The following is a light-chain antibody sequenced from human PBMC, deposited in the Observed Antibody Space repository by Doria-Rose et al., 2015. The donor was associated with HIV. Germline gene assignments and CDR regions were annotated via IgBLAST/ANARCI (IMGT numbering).Light chain of an antibody. Sequence: EIGMTQSPATLSLSPGERATLSCRASQSVSSYLVWYQQKPGQAPRLLIYDAPNRATGIPARFSGSGSGTDFTLTISSLEPEDFAVYYRQQRNNWPTFGGGTKVEI. J-gene: IGKJ4*01. V-gene: IGKV3-11*01. CDR2: DAP. CDR3: QQRNNWPT. CDR1: QSVSSY.